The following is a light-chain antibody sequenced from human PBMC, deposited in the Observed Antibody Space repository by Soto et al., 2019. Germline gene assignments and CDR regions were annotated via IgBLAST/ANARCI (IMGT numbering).Light chain of an antibody. Sequence: QSLLTQPPSASGTPGQRVTISCSGTTSNIGRNTVDWYQQLPGTAPKLLIFNTNQRPAGVPDRFSASKSGTSASLAISGLQSDDETDYYCAVWDDSLNGVIFGGGTKLT. CDR2: NTN. CDR1: TSNIGRNT. CDR3: AVWDDSLNGVI. J-gene: IGLJ2*01. V-gene: IGLV1-44*01.